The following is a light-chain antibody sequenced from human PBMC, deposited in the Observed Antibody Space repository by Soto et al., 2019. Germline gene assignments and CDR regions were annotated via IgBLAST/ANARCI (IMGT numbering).Light chain of an antibody. CDR1: QSVSSSY. CDR2: GAS. CDR3: QHYNSYSEA. V-gene: IGKV3-20*01. J-gene: IGKJ1*01. Sequence: EIVLTQSPGILSLSAGERATLSCRASQSVSSSYLAWYQQKPGQAPRLLIYGASSRATGIPDRFSGSGSGTDFTLTISSLQPDDFATYYCQHYNSYSEAFGQGTKVDI.